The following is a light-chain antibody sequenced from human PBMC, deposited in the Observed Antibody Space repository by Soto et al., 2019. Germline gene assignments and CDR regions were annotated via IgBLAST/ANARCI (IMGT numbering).Light chain of an antibody. Sequence: QSVLTQPRSVSGSPGQSVTISCTGTSSDVGAYNYVSWYQQHPGKAPKFMIYDVSTRPSGVPDRFSGSKSGNTASLIISGLRIEDEADYSCSSYAGIYSFVFGTGTKVTVL. J-gene: IGLJ1*01. CDR2: DVS. CDR1: SSDVGAYNY. V-gene: IGLV2-11*01. CDR3: SSYAGIYSFV.